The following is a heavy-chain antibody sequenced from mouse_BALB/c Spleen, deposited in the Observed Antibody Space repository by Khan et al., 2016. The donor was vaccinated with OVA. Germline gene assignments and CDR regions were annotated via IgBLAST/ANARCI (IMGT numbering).Heavy chain of an antibody. J-gene: IGHJ2*01. CDR2: IYPGSGNT. Sequence: QIQLVQSGPELVKPGASVKISCKAAGFTFTDYYINWVKQKPGQGLEWIGWIYPGSGNTKYNETFKGMATLTVDTSSSTAYMQHSSLTSEDTAGYLAAKGGYYGNSLFDYWGQGTTLTFSS. CDR1: GFTFTDYY. V-gene: IGHV1-84*02. CDR3: AKGGYYGNSLFDY. D-gene: IGHD1-1*01.